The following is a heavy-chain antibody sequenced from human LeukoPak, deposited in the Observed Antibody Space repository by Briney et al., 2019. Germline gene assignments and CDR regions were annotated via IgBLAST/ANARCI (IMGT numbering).Heavy chain of an antibody. CDR1: GFTFSSCA. J-gene: IGHJ4*02. Sequence: QSGGSLRLSCGASGFTFSSCAMSWVRQPPGKGLEWVSTISLIGGSTYYADSVKGRFTISRDNSKNTLILQMNSLRAEDTAVYYCAKSGYNRFDYWGQGILVTVSS. D-gene: IGHD5-24*01. CDR2: ISLIGGST. V-gene: IGHV3-23*01. CDR3: AKSGYNRFDY.